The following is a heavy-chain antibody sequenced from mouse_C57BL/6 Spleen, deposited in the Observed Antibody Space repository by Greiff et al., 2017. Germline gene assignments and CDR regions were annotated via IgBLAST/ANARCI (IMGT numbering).Heavy chain of an antibody. J-gene: IGHJ4*01. CDR2: INPNNGGT. CDR1: GYTFPDYY. Sequence: EVQLQQSGPELVKPGASVKISCKASGYTFPDYYMNWVKQSHGRSLEWIGDINPNNGGTSYNQKFKGKATLTVDKSSSTAYMELRSLTSEDSAVYYCARRGDGLYYYAMDYWGQGTSVTVSS. V-gene: IGHV1-26*01. CDR3: ARRGDGLYYYAMDY. D-gene: IGHD3-1*01.